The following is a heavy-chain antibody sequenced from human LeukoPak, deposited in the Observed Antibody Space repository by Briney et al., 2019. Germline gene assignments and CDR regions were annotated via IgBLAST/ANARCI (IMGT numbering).Heavy chain of an antibody. CDR3: AKCRSNYVGSYFDY. V-gene: IGHV3-23*01. Sequence: GGSLRLSCAASGFTFSSYAMSWVRQAPGKGLEWVSAISGSGGSAYYADSVKGRFTISRDNSKNTLYLQMNSLRAEDTAVYYCAKCRSNYVGSYFDYWGQGTLVTVSS. CDR2: ISGSGGSA. CDR1: GFTFSSYA. J-gene: IGHJ4*02. D-gene: IGHD4-11*01.